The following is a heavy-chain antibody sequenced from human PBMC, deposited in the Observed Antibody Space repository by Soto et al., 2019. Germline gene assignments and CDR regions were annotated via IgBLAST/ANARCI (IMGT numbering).Heavy chain of an antibody. D-gene: IGHD6-19*01. J-gene: IGHJ4*02. CDR1: GYTFTSYD. Sequence: ASVKVSCKASGYTFTSYDINWVRQATGQGLEWMGWRNPNSGNTDYAQKFQGRVTMTRNTSISTAYMELSSLRSEDTAVYYCAGSGRSSGAVAGDFDYWGQGTLVTVSS. CDR2: RNPNSGNT. CDR3: AGSGRSSGAVAGDFDY. V-gene: IGHV1-8*01.